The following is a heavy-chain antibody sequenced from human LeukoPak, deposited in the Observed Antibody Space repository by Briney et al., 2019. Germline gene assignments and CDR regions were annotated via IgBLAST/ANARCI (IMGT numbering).Heavy chain of an antibody. CDR3: AKSLLWFGEPYYYYGMDV. CDR2: ISGSGGST. CDR1: GFTFSNNA. Sequence: GGSLRLSCAASGFTFSNNAMSWVRQAPGKGLEWVSSISGSGGSTYYADSAKGRFTISRDNSKNTLYLQMNSLRAEDTAVYYCAKSLLWFGEPYYYYGMDVCGQGTTVTVSS. V-gene: IGHV3-23*01. J-gene: IGHJ6*02. D-gene: IGHD3-10*01.